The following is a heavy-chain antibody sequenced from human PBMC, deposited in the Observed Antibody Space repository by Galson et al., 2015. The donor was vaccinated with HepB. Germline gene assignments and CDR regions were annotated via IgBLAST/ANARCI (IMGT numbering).Heavy chain of an antibody. Sequence: SVKVSCKASGYTSTTYAMHWVRQAPGQRLEWMGWINAGNGHTKYSQKFQGRVSITRDTSASTAYMELSSLRSEDTAVYYCARDPNYYYAMDVWGQGTTVTVSS. CDR1: GYTSTTYA. V-gene: IGHV1-3*01. J-gene: IGHJ6*02. CDR3: ARDPNYYYAMDV. CDR2: INAGNGHT.